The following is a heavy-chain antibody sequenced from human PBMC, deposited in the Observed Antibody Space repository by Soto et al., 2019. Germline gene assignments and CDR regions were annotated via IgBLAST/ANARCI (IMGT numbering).Heavy chain of an antibody. Sequence: QVQLVESGGGVVQPGRSLRLSCAASGLTFSSYGMHWVRQAPGKGLEWVAVISYDGSNKYYADSVKGRFTISRDNSKNTLYLQMNSLRAEDTAVYYCAKNTPKGSSGYSPFDYWGQGTLVTVSS. CDR1: GLTFSSYG. D-gene: IGHD3-22*01. CDR2: ISYDGSNK. CDR3: AKNTPKGSSGYSPFDY. V-gene: IGHV3-30*18. J-gene: IGHJ4*02.